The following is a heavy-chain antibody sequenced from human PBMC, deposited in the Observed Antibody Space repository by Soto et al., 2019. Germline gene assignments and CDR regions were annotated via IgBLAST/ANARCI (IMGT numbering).Heavy chain of an antibody. Sequence: QVQLVQSGAEVKKPGASVKVSCKASGYTFTSYDINWVRQATGQGLEWVGWMSPNSGTTGYAQKFQGRVTMTRTTSAGTAYMELTSLRSDDTAVYYCARGPPNWGFDYWGQGTLVTVSS. CDR1: GYTFTSYD. CDR2: MSPNSGTT. CDR3: ARGPPNWGFDY. J-gene: IGHJ4*02. V-gene: IGHV1-8*01. D-gene: IGHD7-27*01.